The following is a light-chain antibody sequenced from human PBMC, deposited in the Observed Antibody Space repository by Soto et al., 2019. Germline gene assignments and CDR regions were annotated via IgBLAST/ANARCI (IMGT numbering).Light chain of an antibody. V-gene: IGKV3-20*01. CDR1: QSVSSSY. CDR3: QQYGSSPWT. J-gene: IGKJ1*01. CDR2: GAS. Sequence: EIVLTQSPGTLSLSPGERATLSCRASQSVSSSYLAWYQQKPGQAPRPLIYGASSSAIGIPDWFGGSGSGTDLTLTISSLETEDFEAYYCQQYGSSPWTFGQGTKVEIK.